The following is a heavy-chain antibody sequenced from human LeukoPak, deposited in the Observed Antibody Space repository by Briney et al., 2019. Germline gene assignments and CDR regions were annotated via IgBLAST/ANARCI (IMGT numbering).Heavy chain of an antibody. CDR2: ISSSGTTF. D-gene: IGHD2-15*01. CDR3: ARDCRGYCSGGSAFDI. J-gene: IGHJ3*02. V-gene: IGHV3-11*01. CDR1: GFTLSDYY. Sequence: PGGSLRLSCAASGFTLSDYYMSCIRQAPGEGLEWVSYISSSGTTFYHAHSGQGRFTISRDNAQNSLYLQTNSLTAEDTAVYYCARDCRGYCSGGSAFDIWGQGTMVTVSS.